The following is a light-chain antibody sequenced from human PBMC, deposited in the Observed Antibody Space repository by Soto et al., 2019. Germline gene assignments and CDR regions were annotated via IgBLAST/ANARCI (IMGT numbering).Light chain of an antibody. Sequence: IQMTQSPSSVSASVGERVTITCRASQGINGWLAWYQQKPGKAPKLLIYLTSSLQSEVPSRVIGSGSGTSFTLTISSLQLGDFATYYCQHNNSCPFTFGLGTRLDIK. CDR1: QGINGW. J-gene: IGKJ3*01. V-gene: IGKV1-12*02. CDR2: LTS. CDR3: QHNNSCPFT.